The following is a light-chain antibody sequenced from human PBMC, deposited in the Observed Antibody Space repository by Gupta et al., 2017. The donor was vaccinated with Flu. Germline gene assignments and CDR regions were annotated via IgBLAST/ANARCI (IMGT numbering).Light chain of an antibody. J-gene: IGKJ2*03. Sequence: DIQVTQSPPSLSASVGDRVTISCRASQGIREKLSWYQQRPGQAPQSLIHSSSQLQSGVPSRFSGSGSGTDFTLTISRLQPEDSGTFYCQQSYITPFSFGQGTRLEI. CDR2: SSS. V-gene: IGKV1-39*01. CDR3: QQSYITPFS. CDR1: QGIREK.